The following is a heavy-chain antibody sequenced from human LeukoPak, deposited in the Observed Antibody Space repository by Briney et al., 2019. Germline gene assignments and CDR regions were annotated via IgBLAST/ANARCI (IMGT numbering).Heavy chain of an antibody. Sequence: GGSLRLSCAASGFTFSSYGMHWVRQAPGKGLEWVAFIRYDGSNKYYADSVKGRFTISRDNSKNTLYLQMNSLRAEDTAVYYCAKDPHYSNYYYYYYMVVWGKGTTVTVSS. CDR2: IRYDGSNK. CDR3: AKDPHYSNYYYYYYMVV. CDR1: GFTFSSYG. D-gene: IGHD4-11*01. J-gene: IGHJ6*03. V-gene: IGHV3-30*02.